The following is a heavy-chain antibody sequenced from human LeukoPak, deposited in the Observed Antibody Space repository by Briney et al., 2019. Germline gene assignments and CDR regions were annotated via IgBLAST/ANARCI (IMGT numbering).Heavy chain of an antibody. Sequence: GGSLRLSCAASGFTFSSYGMHWVRQAPGKGLEWVAVISYDGSNKYYADSVKGRFTISRDNSKNTLYLQMNSLRAEDTAVYYCAKVHGPNSSSLGRIGPCDYWGQGTLVTVSS. D-gene: IGHD6-13*01. CDR2: ISYDGSNK. CDR3: AKVHGPNSSSLGRIGPCDY. J-gene: IGHJ4*02. V-gene: IGHV3-30*18. CDR1: GFTFSSYG.